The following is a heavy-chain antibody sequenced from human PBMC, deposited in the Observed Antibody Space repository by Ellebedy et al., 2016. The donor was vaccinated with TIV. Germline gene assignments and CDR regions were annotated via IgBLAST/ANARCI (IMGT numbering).Heavy chain of an antibody. D-gene: IGHD5-18*01. CDR2: ISGSGGST. J-gene: IGHJ4*02. Sequence: GGSLRLXCAVYGGSFSGYYWSWVRQAPGKGLEWVSAISGSGGSTYYADSVKGRFTISRDNSKNTLYLQMNSLRAEDTAVYYCAKIADTATIDYWGQGTLVTVSS. CDR3: AKIADTATIDY. CDR1: GGSFSGYY. V-gene: IGHV3-23*01.